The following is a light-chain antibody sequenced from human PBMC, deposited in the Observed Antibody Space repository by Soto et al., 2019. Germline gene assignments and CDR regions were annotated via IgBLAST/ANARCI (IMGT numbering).Light chain of an antibody. V-gene: IGLV2-14*01. Sequence: QSALTQPASLSGSPGQSITISCTGTSSDVGGYNYVSWYQQHPGKAPKLMIYEVSNRPSGVSNRFSGSKSGNTASLTISGLQAEDEADYYCSSYTSSSLYVFGTGTKVTVL. CDR1: SSDVGGYNY. CDR3: SSYTSSSLYV. J-gene: IGLJ1*01. CDR2: EVS.